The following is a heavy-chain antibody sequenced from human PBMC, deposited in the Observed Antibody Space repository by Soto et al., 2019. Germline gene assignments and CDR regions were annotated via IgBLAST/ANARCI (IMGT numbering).Heavy chain of an antibody. V-gene: IGHV3-30*18. J-gene: IGHJ3*02. CDR3: AKDFASRDAFDI. D-gene: IGHD3-3*01. CDR2: ISYDGSNK. CDR1: GFTFSSYG. Sequence: QVQLVESGGGVVQPGRSLRLSCAASGFTFSSYGMHWVRQAPGKGLEWVAVISYDGSNKYYVDSVKGRFTISRDNSKNTLYLQMNSLRAEDTAVYYCAKDFASRDAFDIWGQGTMVTVSS.